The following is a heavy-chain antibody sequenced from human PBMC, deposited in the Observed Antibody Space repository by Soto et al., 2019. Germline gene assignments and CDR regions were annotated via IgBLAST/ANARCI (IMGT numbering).Heavy chain of an antibody. Sequence: SETLSLTCAVSGGSISSSNWWSWVRQPPGKGLEWIGEIYHSGSTNYNPSLKSRVTISVDKSKNQFSLKLSSVTAADTAVYYCARDKSGALGWGSAFDIWGQGTMVTVSS. D-gene: IGHD6-19*01. CDR3: ARDKSGALGWGSAFDI. V-gene: IGHV4-4*02. J-gene: IGHJ3*02. CDR2: IYHSGST. CDR1: GGSISSSNW.